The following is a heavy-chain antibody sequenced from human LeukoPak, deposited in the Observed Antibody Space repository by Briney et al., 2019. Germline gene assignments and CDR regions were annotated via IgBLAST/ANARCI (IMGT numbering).Heavy chain of an antibody. V-gene: IGHV3-23*01. CDR2: ITGSGTST. J-gene: IGHJ4*02. Sequence: PGGSLRLSCVASGFTFSNYAMSWVRQAPGKGLEWVSAITGSGTSTYYADSLEGRFTISRDNSKNTVFLQMNSLRHEDTAIYYCVIWGDYDVLTGYYVPDYWGQGTLVTVSS. D-gene: IGHD3-9*01. CDR1: GFTFSNYA. CDR3: VIWGDYDVLTGYYVPDY.